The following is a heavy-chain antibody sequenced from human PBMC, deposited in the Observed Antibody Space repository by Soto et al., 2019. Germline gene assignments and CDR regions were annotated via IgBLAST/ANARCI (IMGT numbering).Heavy chain of an antibody. V-gene: IGHV3-72*01. Sequence: GGTLRLSCAVSGFTFSDHYMDWVRQAPGKGLEWVGRTRNKANSYTTEYAASVKGRFTISRDDSKNSLYLQMNSLKTEDTAVYYCARLWFGEWGQGTLVTVSS. CDR3: ARLWFGE. J-gene: IGHJ4*02. D-gene: IGHD3-10*01. CDR2: TRNKANSYTT. CDR1: GFTFSDHY.